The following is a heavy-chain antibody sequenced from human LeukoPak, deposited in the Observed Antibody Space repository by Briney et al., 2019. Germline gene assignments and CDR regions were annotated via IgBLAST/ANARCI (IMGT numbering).Heavy chain of an antibody. V-gene: IGHV3-23*01. Sequence: GGSLRLSCAASGFTFSSYAMGWVRQAPGKGLEWVLAVSGGNDNTHYADSVKGRFTISRDNSKNTLYLQMNSLRAEDTAVYYCAKDSNFDYWGQGTLVTVSS. CDR3: AKDSNFDY. CDR2: VSGGNDNT. CDR1: GFTFSSYA. J-gene: IGHJ4*02.